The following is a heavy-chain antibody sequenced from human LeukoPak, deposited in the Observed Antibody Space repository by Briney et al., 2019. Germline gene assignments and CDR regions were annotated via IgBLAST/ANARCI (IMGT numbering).Heavy chain of an antibody. CDR1: GYTFTSFQ. CDR2: MNPNSGNR. J-gene: IGHJ3*02. CDR3: AREGRIVGATDAFDI. V-gene: IGHV1-8*01. D-gene: IGHD1-26*01. Sequence: VASVKVSCKVSGYTFTSFQINWVRQASGQGLEWMGWMNPNSGNRGYAQKFQGRVTITRNTSISTAYMELSSLRSEDTAVYYCAREGRIVGATDAFDIWGQGTMVTVSS.